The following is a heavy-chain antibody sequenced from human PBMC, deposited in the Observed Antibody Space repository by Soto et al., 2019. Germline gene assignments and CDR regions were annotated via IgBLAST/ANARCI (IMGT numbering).Heavy chain of an antibody. J-gene: IGHJ5*02. CDR1: GGSISSSSYY. V-gene: IGHV4-39*01. Sequence: QLQLQESGPGLVKPSETLSLTCTVSGGSISSSSYYWGWIRQPPGKGLEWIGSIYYSGSTYDNPSLMSRVTITVDTSKKQFSLKLSSVTAADTAVYYCARPDCSGGSCYSSWFAPWGQGTLVTVSS. D-gene: IGHD2-15*01. CDR2: IYYSGST. CDR3: ARPDCSGGSCYSSWFAP.